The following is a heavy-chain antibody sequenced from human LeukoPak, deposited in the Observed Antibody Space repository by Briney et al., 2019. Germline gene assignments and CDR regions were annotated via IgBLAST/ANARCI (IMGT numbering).Heavy chain of an antibody. Sequence: HPGGSLRLSCAASGFTFMSYWMSWVRQAPGKGLEWVSTISGSGDRTYYADSVKGRFTISRDNAKNSLYLQMNSLRAEDTAVYYCARVPKRRDGYNLVAYYFDYWGQGTLVTVSS. D-gene: IGHD5-24*01. CDR1: GFTFMSYW. CDR2: ISGSGDRT. V-gene: IGHV3-23*01. J-gene: IGHJ4*02. CDR3: ARVPKRRDGYNLVAYYFDY.